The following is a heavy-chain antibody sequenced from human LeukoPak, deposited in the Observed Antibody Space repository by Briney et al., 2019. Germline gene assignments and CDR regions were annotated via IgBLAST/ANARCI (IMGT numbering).Heavy chain of an antibody. Sequence: ASVKVSCKASGYTFTGYYMHWERQAPGQGLEWMGWINPNSGGTNYAQKFRGRVTMTRDTSNSTAYMDLSRLRSDDTAVYYCARDDDFVDYWGPGSLVTVSS. J-gene: IGHJ4*02. D-gene: IGHD1-1*01. V-gene: IGHV1-2*02. CDR2: INPNSGGT. CDR3: ARDDDFVDY. CDR1: GYTFTGYY.